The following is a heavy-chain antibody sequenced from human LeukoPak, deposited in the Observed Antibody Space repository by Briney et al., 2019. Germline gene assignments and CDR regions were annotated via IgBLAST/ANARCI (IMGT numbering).Heavy chain of an antibody. CDR3: ARAPPLFYGDYVYY. Sequence: GGSLRLSCAASGFSFSNCSMNWVRQAPGKGLEWVSSISSSSSYIYYADSLEGRFTISRDNVRNSLYLQMNSLRAEDTAVYYCARAPPLFYGDYVYYWGQGTLVTVSS. CDR1: GFSFSNCS. V-gene: IGHV3-21*01. CDR2: ISSSSSYI. D-gene: IGHD4-17*01. J-gene: IGHJ4*02.